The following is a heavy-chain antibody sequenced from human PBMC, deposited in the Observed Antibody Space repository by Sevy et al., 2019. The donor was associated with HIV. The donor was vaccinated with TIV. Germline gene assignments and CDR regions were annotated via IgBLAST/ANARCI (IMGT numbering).Heavy chain of an antibody. J-gene: IGHJ4*02. Sequence: GGSLRLSCVTSGFTFSDYWMTWVRQPPGKGLEWVANIREDGGQIYYLDSVKGRFTISRDNAKSSVFLQMNSLRVDDTDVYYCARAVAAAGSYWGQGTLVTVSS. D-gene: IGHD6-13*01. CDR1: GFTFSDYW. V-gene: IGHV3-7*03. CDR2: IREDGGQI. CDR3: ARAVAAAGSY.